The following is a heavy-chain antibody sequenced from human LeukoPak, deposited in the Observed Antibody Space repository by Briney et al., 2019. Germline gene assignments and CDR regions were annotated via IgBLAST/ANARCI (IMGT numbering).Heavy chain of an antibody. V-gene: IGHV3-74*01. J-gene: IGHJ4*02. Sequence: NTDGSSTDYADSVKGRFTISRDNAKNTLYLQMNSLRAEDTAVYYCVSRACSSTSCYYYWGQGTLVTVSS. CDR2: NTDGSST. CDR3: VSRACSSTSCYYY. D-gene: IGHD2-2*01.